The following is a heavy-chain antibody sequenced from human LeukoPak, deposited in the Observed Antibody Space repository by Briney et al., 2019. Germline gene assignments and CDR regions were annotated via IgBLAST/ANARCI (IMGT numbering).Heavy chain of an antibody. D-gene: IGHD2-8*02. V-gene: IGHV1-46*01. Sequence: RASVKVSCKAFGYTFTGYWMHWVRQAPGQGPEWMGVISPSGGSTIYAQKFKGRVTLTRDMSTSTDYLELSSLRSEDTAVYYCARDNSVRDEAWCFNPWGQGTLVTVSS. CDR1: GYTFTGYW. CDR2: ISPSGGST. CDR3: ARDNSVRDEAWCFNP. J-gene: IGHJ5*02.